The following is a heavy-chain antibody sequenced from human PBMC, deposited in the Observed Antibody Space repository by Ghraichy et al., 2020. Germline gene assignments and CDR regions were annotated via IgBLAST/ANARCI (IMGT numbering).Heavy chain of an antibody. Sequence: SLTCTVSGGSISSSSYYWGWIRQPPGKGLEWIGSIYYSGSTYYNPSLKSRVTISVDTSKNQFSLKLSSVTAADTAVYYCARHGEGVNIAVADTRFPFDYWGQGTLVTVSS. CDR2: IYYSGST. V-gene: IGHV4-39*01. CDR3: ARHGEGVNIAVADTRFPFDY. D-gene: IGHD6-19*01. J-gene: IGHJ4*02. CDR1: GGSISSSSYY.